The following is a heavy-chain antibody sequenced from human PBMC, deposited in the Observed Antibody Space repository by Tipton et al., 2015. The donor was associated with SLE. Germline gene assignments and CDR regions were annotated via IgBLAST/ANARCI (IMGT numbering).Heavy chain of an antibody. J-gene: IGHJ4*02. CDR1: GGSFSGYY. CDR3: ARGATMIAR. D-gene: IGHD3-22*01. Sequence: TLSLTCAVYGGSFSGYYWSWTRQPPGKGLEWIGEINHSGSTNYNPSLKSRVTISVDTSKNQFSLKLSSVTAADTAVYYCARGATMIARWGQGTLVTVSS. CDR2: INHSGST. V-gene: IGHV4-34*01.